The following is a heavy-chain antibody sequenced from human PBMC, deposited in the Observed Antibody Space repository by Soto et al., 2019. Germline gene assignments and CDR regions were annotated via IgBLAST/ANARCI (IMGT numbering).Heavy chain of an antibody. D-gene: IGHD2-2*02. J-gene: IGHJ6*03. CDR1: GGSISSSSYY. Sequence: SETLSLTCTVSGGSISSSSYYWGWIRQPPGKGLEWIGSIYYSGSTYYNVSLKSRVTISVDTSKNQFSLKLTSVTAADTAVYYCARQDLYCSSNSCYIRYFYYYYMDVWGKGTTVTVSS. CDR3: ARQDLYCSSNSCYIRYFYYYYMDV. CDR2: IYYSGST. V-gene: IGHV4-39*01.